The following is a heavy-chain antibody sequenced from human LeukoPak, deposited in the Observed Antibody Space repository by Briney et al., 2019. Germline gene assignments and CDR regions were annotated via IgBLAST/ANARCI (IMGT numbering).Heavy chain of an antibody. D-gene: IGHD3-3*01. CDR2: ISGSGGST. V-gene: IGHV3-23*01. Sequence: GGFLRLSCAASGFTFSSYAMSWVRQAPGKGLEWVSAISGSGGSTYYADSVKGRFTISRDNSKNTLYLQMNSLRAEDTAVYYCAKRGGVVEDAFDIWGQGTMVTVSS. CDR1: GFTFSSYA. CDR3: AKRGGVVEDAFDI. J-gene: IGHJ3*02.